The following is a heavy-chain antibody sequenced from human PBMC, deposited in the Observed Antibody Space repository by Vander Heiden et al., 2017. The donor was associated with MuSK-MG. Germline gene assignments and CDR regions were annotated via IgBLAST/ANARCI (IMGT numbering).Heavy chain of an antibody. J-gene: IGHJ4*02. D-gene: IGHD1-26*01. CDR2: ISWNSGYI. CDR1: GFIFDEYA. V-gene: IGHV3-9*01. Sequence: EVQLVESGGGLVQPGRSLRLSCAASGFIFDEYAMHWVRQAPGKGLEWVSIISWNSGYIAYADSVKGRFTISRDNAKSTVYLQMNSLRTEDTARYFCVKALVGPTTPLDQWGQGVLVTVSS. CDR3: VKALVGPTTPLDQ.